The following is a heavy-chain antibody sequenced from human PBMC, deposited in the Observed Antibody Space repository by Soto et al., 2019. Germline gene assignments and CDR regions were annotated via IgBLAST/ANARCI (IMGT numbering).Heavy chain of an antibody. CDR3: ARTAAGGARIAWFEP. CDR2: MYHTGST. J-gene: IGHJ5*02. CDR1: GYSISSGYY. D-gene: IGHD1-26*01. V-gene: IGHV4-38-2*01. Sequence: PSETLSLTCAVSGYSISSGYYWGWIRQPPGKGLEWIGSMYHTGSTYFNPSLRSRVAISVDTSKNHFSLKMRSVTAADTAVYYCARTAAGGARIAWFEPWGQGSLVTVSS.